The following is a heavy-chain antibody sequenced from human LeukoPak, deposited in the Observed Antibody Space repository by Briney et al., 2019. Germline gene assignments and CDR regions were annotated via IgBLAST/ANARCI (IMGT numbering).Heavy chain of an antibody. CDR1: GFTFSSYA. D-gene: IGHD3-16*01. J-gene: IGHJ3*02. CDR3: ARDGGDRRLGAFDI. CDR2: ISGSGGST. V-gene: IGHV3-23*01. Sequence: PGGSLRLSCAASGFTFSSYAMSWVRQAPGKGLEWVSAISGSGGSTYYADSVKGRFTFSRDNAKNTVYLQMNSLRAEDTAVYYCARDGGDRRLGAFDIWGQGTMVTVSS.